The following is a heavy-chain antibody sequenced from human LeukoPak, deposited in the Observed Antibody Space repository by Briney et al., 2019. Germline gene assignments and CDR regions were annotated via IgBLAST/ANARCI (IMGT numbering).Heavy chain of an antibody. CDR1: GGSICIYY. CDR2: IYYSGST. J-gene: IGHJ4*02. Sequence: PSETLSLTCTVSGGSICIYYWSWIRQPPGKGLEWIGYIYYSGSTNYNPSLKSRVTISVDTSKNQFSLKLSSVTAADTAVYCCARQVQPYDFWSGYYAFDYWGQGTLVTVSS. D-gene: IGHD3-3*01. V-gene: IGHV4-59*01. CDR3: ARQVQPYDFWSGYYAFDY.